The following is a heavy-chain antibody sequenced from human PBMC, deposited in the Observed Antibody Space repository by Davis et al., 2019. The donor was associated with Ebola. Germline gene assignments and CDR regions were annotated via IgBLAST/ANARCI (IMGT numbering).Heavy chain of an antibody. Sequence: GESLKISCAVSGFTFINYAMNWVRQAPGKGLEWVSGISGSGSSTNQADSVKGRFTISRDNSENTLYLQMNSLRAEDTAVYYCAKAKTTVTTYGDYWGQGTLVTVSS. CDR1: GFTFINYA. CDR3: AKAKTTVTTYGDY. V-gene: IGHV3-23*01. D-gene: IGHD4-17*01. J-gene: IGHJ4*02. CDR2: ISGSGSST.